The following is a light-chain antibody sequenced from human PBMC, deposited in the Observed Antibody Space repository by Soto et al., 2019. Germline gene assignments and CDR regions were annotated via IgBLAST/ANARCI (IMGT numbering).Light chain of an antibody. Sequence: IVLTQSPGTLSLAPGGRSPLSSNPSQSVTKNNLNWYQQKPGQAPRLLIYGASIRATGIPDRFSGSGSETDFTLTISRLEPEDFALYYCQQYGSSAPITFGQGTRLEIK. J-gene: IGKJ5*01. V-gene: IGKV3-20*01. CDR3: QQYGSSAPIT. CDR2: GAS. CDR1: QSVTKNN.